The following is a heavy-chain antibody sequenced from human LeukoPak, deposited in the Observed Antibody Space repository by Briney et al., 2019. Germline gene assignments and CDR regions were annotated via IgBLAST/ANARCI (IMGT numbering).Heavy chain of an antibody. CDR2: IYSGGDT. J-gene: IGHJ4*02. D-gene: IGHD2/OR15-2a*01. CDR3: ASRMTF. V-gene: IGHV3-53*04. Sequence: GGSLRLSCAVSGVTVSSDYMSWVRQAPGKGLEWVSLIYSGGDTYYADSAKGRFTISRHISQNTLYLQMNSLRPEDTAIYYRASRMTFGGPGTLVTVSS. CDR1: GVTVSSDY.